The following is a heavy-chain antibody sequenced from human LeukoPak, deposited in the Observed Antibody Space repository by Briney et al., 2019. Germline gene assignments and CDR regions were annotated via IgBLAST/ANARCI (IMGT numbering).Heavy chain of an antibody. J-gene: IGHJ4*02. D-gene: IGHD1-26*01. Sequence: GGSLRLSCAASGFTFSSYSMNWVRQAPGKGLEWVSSISTSSSYIYYADSVKGRFTISRDKSKNTLYLQMNGLRAEDTAVYYCAKGDTTWELPHDYWGQGTLVTVSS. CDR1: GFTFSSYS. CDR3: AKGDTTWELPHDY. V-gene: IGHV3-21*04. CDR2: ISTSSSYI.